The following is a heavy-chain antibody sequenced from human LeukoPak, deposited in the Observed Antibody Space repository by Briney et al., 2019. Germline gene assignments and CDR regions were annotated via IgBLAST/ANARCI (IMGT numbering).Heavy chain of an antibody. CDR2: IGASGGTT. D-gene: IGHD6-19*01. V-gene: IGHV3-23*01. J-gene: IGHJ4*02. CDR3: AKDLEAVAGTIVNDY. Sequence: GGSLRLSCAVSGFTFIKYAMNWVSQGPGKGLEWVSGIGASGGTTYYADSVQGRFTISRDNSKNTLYLQVNSLRAEDTGVYFCAKDLEAVAGTIVNDYWGQGTLITVSS. CDR1: GFTFIKYA.